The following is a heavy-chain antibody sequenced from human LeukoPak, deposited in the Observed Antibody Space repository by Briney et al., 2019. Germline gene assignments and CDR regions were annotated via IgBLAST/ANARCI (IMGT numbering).Heavy chain of an antibody. CDR3: ARLYDSSGYYSLYYYYCMDV. CDR1: GFTFTSYS. CDR2: ISSSSSYI. V-gene: IGHV3-21*01. Sequence: GSLRLSCAASGFTFTSYSMNWVRQAPGKGLEWVSSISSSSSYIYYADSVKGRFTISRDNAKNSLYLQMNSLRAEDTAVYYCARLYDSSGYYSLYYYYCMDVWGKGTTVTVSS. D-gene: IGHD3-22*01. J-gene: IGHJ6*03.